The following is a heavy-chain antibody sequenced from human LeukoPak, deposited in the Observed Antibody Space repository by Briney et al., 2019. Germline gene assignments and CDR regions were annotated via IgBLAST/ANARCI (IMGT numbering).Heavy chain of an antibody. V-gene: IGHV3-23*01. CDR3: AKDYKTGYYGSGSYYFDY. CDR2: ISGSGGST. D-gene: IGHD3-10*01. J-gene: IGHJ4*02. Sequence: GGSLRLSCAASGFTFSSYAMSWVRQAPGKGLEWVSAISGSGGSTYYADSVKGRFTISRDNSKNTLHLQMNSLRAEDTAVYYCAKDYKTGYYGSGSYYFDYWGQGTLVTVSS. CDR1: GFTFSSYA.